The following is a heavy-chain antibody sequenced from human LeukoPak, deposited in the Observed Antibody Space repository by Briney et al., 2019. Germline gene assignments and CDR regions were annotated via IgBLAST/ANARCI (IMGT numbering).Heavy chain of an antibody. Sequence: GGSLRLSCAASGFTFSSYAMHWVRQAPGKGLEWVAVISYDGSNKYYADSVKGRFTISRDNSKNTLYLQMNSLRAEDTAVYYCARRSWSDAFDIRGQGTMVTVSS. CDR3: ARRSWSDAFDI. CDR1: GFTFSSYA. J-gene: IGHJ3*02. V-gene: IGHV3-30-3*01. D-gene: IGHD2-8*02. CDR2: ISYDGSNK.